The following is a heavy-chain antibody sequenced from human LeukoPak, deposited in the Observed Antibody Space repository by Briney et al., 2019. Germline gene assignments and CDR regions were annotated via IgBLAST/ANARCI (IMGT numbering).Heavy chain of an antibody. D-gene: IGHD2-15*01. J-gene: IGHJ4*02. CDR2: ISAYNGNT. Sequence: ASVKVSCKASGYTFTSYGISWVGQAPGQGLEWMGWISAYNGNTNYAQKLQGRVTMTTNTSTSRVYMAPRSLRSDTTALYYCARVCRGGSCKDYWGQGTLVTVSS. CDR3: ARVCRGGSCKDY. V-gene: IGHV1-18*01. CDR1: GYTFTSYG.